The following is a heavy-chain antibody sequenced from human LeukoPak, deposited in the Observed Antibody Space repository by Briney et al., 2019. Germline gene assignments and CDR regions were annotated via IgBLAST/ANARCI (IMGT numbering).Heavy chain of an antibody. CDR1: GGSINTYY. D-gene: IGHD1-26*01. CDR2: IYTSGST. CDR3: ARESGSYRSLDY. V-gene: IGHV4-4*07. J-gene: IGHJ4*02. Sequence: KPSETLSLTCTVSGGSINTYYWSWIRQPAGKGLEWIGRIYTSGSTNYSPSLRSRVTMSVDTSKNQFSLNLTSVTAADTAVYYCARESGSYRSLDYWGQGTLVTVSS.